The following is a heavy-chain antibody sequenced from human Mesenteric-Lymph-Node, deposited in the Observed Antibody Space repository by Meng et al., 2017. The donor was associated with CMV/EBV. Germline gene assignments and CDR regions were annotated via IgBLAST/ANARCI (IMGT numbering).Heavy chain of an antibody. CDR2: IYYSGST. D-gene: IGHD3-3*01. J-gene: IGHJ5*02. Sequence: SETLSLTCTVSGGSISSYYWSWIRQPPGKGLEWTGYIYYSGSTNYNPSLKSRVTISVDTSKNQFSLKLSSVTAADTAVYYCARLYYDFSESWFDPWGQGTLVTVSS. V-gene: IGHV4-59*01. CDR1: GGSISSYY. CDR3: ARLYYDFSESWFDP.